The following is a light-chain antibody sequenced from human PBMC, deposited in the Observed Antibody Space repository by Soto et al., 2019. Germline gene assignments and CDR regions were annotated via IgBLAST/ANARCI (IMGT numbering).Light chain of an antibody. J-gene: IGLJ2*01. CDR1: SSDIGGYNS. CDR2: EVS. CDR3: SSHAGIINVV. Sequence: QSALTQPPSASGSPGQSATISCTGISSDIGGYNSVSWYQQHPGKAPKLMIYEVSKRPSGVPDRFSGSRSGNTASLTVSGLQAEDEADYYCSSHAGIINVVFGGGTKLTVL. V-gene: IGLV2-8*01.